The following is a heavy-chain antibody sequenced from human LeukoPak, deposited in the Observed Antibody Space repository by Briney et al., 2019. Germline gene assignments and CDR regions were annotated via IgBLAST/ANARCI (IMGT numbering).Heavy chain of an antibody. D-gene: IGHD1-1*01. V-gene: IGHV3-74*01. CDR1: GFTFTKYW. J-gene: IGHJ3*01. CDR2: INSDGSST. Sequence: GGSLRLSCAASGFTFTKYWMHWVRHAPGKGPVWVARINSDGSSTSYADSGKGRFTISRDNAKNTLYLQMNSLRAEDTAVYYCTDLSTGDAFDLWGQGTMVTVSS. CDR3: TDLSTGDAFDL.